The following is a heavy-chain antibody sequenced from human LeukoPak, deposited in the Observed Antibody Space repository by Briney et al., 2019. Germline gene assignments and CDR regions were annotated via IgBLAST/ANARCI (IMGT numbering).Heavy chain of an antibody. D-gene: IGHD3-10*01. CDR1: GGSISSSSYY. J-gene: IGHJ4*02. CDR2: IYYSGST. CDR3: ARTRYYYNSRSYGAPYYFDY. Sequence: SETLSLTCTVSGGSISSSSYYWGWIRQPPGKGLEWIGSIYYSGSTFYNPSLKGRVTISVDTSKNQFSLKLSSVTAADTAVYYCARTRYYYNSRSYGAPYYFDYWGQGTLVTVSS. V-gene: IGHV4-39*07.